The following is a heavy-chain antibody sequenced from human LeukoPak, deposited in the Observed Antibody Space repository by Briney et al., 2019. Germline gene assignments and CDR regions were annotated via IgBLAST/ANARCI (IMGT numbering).Heavy chain of an antibody. J-gene: IGHJ4*02. Sequence: GGSLRLSCAASGFTFSIYAMSWVRQAPGKGLEWVSAISGSGGSTYYADSAKGRFTISRDNSKNTLYLQMNSLRADDTAVYYCAKDAGYSSGWYNYWGQGTLVTVSS. D-gene: IGHD6-19*01. CDR3: AKDAGYSSGWYNY. V-gene: IGHV3-23*01. CDR2: ISGSGGST. CDR1: GFTFSIYA.